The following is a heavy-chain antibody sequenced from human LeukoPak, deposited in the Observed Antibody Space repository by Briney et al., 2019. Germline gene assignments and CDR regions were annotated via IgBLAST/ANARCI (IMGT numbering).Heavy chain of an antibody. Sequence: GGSLRLSCAASGFTFSSYAMTWVRQAPGKGLEWVSSISNSADVRYHADTVKGRFTISRDNSKNTLYLRMNSLRAGDTAVYYCGRAFRTPSWFIGYWGQGALVTVSS. J-gene: IGHJ4*02. V-gene: IGHV3-23*01. CDR1: GFTFSSYA. CDR3: GRAFRTPSWFIGY. CDR2: ISNSADVR. D-gene: IGHD3-10*01.